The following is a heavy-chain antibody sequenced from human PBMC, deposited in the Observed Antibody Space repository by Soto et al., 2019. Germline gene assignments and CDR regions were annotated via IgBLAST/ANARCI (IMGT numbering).Heavy chain of an antibody. Sequence: HPGGSLRLSCSASGFNFGVYAMSWVRPAPGKGREWGGFIRTNAYGGTRDYAASVKGRFFLSRADSKSIPYLQMNSLKIEDTAVYYCRRYLAIDFDLWGQGT. J-gene: IGHJ4*02. V-gene: IGHV3-49*04. CDR1: GFNFGVYA. CDR3: RRYLAIDFDL. CDR2: IRTNAYGGTR.